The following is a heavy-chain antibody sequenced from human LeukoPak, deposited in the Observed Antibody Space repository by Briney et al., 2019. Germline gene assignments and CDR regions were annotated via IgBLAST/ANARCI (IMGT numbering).Heavy chain of an antibody. V-gene: IGHV1-69*01. CDR3: ARVGVVYCSSTSCPKAPTNYYYYGMDV. CDR2: IIPIFGTV. CDR1: GGTFSSYA. Sequence: ASVKVSCKASGGTFSSYAISWVRQAPGQGLEWMGGIIPIFGTVNYAQKFQGRVTITADESTSTAYMELSSLRSEDTAVYYCARVGVVYCSSTSCPKAPTNYYYYGMDVWGKGTTVTVSS. J-gene: IGHJ6*04. D-gene: IGHD2-2*01.